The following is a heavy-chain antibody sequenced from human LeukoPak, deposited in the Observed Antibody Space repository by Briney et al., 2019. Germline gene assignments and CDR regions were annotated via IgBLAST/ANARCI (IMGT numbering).Heavy chain of an antibody. CDR2: ISSSGSTI. CDR3: ASAMTTVTTHYYGMDV. Sequence: GGSLRLSCAASGFTFSDYYMSWNRQAPGKGLEWVSYISSSGSTIYYADSVKGRFTISRDNAKNSLYLQMNSLRAEDTAVYYCASAMTTVTTHYYGMDVWGQGTTVTVSS. J-gene: IGHJ6*02. CDR1: GFTFSDYY. D-gene: IGHD4-17*01. V-gene: IGHV3-11*01.